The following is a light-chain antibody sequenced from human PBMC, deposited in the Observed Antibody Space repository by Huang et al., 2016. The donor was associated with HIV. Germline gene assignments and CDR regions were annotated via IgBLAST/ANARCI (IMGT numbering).Light chain of an antibody. CDR1: QDISTY. CDR3: QQYDNLPWT. V-gene: IGKV1-33*01. Sequence: DIQMTQSPSSLSASVGDRVTITCQASQDISTYLNWYQQKPGSVPKVLIYAASNLETGVPSRFSGSGSGTDFTFTISSLQPGDIATYYCQQYDNLPWTFGQGTKVEIK. J-gene: IGKJ1*01. CDR2: AAS.